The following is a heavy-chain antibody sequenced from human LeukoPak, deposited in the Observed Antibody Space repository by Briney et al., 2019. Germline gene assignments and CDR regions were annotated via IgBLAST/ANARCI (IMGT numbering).Heavy chain of an antibody. Sequence: GGSLRLSCAASGFTFSSYSMNWVRQAPGKGLEWVAFIRYDGSNKYYADSVKGRFTISRDNSQNTLYLQMNSLRAEDTAVYYCAKDEFYYGSGSYYPDYWGQGTLVTVSS. CDR1: GFTFSSYS. D-gene: IGHD3-10*01. J-gene: IGHJ4*02. V-gene: IGHV3-30*02. CDR3: AKDEFYYGSGSYYPDY. CDR2: IRYDGSNK.